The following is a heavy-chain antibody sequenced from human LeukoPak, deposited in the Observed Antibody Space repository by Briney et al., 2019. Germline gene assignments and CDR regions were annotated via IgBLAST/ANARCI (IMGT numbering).Heavy chain of an antibody. CDR2: IYTSGST. CDR3: ARGAGIAVAGDYYYMDV. CDR1: GGSISSYY. V-gene: IGHV4-4*09. D-gene: IGHD6-19*01. Sequence: SGTLSLTCTVSGGSISSYYWSWIRQPPGKGLEWIGYIYTSGSTNYNPALMSRVTISVDTSKNQFSLKLSSVTAADTAVYYCARGAGIAVAGDYYYMDVWGKGTTVTVSS. J-gene: IGHJ6*03.